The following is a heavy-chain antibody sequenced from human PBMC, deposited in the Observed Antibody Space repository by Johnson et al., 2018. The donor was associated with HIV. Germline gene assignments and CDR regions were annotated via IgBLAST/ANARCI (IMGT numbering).Heavy chain of an antibody. CDR1: GFTVSSSYA. D-gene: IGHD1-26*01. Sequence: VQLVESGGGLVQPGGSLRLSCAASGFTVSSSYAMSWVRQAPGKGLEWVSSLGGSGANTYYADSVKGRFTISRDNSKNTLSLQMNSPRVEDTALYYCARVRGGRENAFDIWGQGTMVTVSS. J-gene: IGHJ3*02. CDR2: LGGSGANT. V-gene: IGHV3-23*04. CDR3: ARVRGGRENAFDI.